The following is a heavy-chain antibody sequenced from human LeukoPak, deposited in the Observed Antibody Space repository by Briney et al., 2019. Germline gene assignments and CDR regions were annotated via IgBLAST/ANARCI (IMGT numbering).Heavy chain of an antibody. CDR1: GGSLSSSNW. J-gene: IGHJ6*03. D-gene: IGHD1-26*01. Sequence: SETLSLTCAVSGGSLSSSNWWNWVRQSPGKGLEWIGEIYHSGGTNYSPSLKSRVTISIDKSRNQFSLKLSSVTAADTAVYYCAREGGELLGYYYYYMDVWGKGTTVTVSS. CDR3: AREGGELLGYYYYYMDV. V-gene: IGHV4-4*02. CDR2: IYHSGGT.